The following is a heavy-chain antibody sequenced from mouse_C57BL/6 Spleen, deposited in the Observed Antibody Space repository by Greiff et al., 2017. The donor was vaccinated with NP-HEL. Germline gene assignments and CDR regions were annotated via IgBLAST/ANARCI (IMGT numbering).Heavy chain of an antibody. V-gene: IGHV1-54*01. CDR2: INPGSGGT. CDR3: ARGNWGEAMDY. CDR1: GYAFTNYL. Sequence: QVQLQQSGAELVRPGTSVKVSCKASGYAFTNYLIEWVKRRPGQGLEWIGVINPGSGGTNYNEKFKGKATLTADKSSSTAYMQLSSLTSEDSAVYFCARGNWGEAMDYWGQGTSVTVSS. D-gene: IGHD4-1*01. J-gene: IGHJ4*01.